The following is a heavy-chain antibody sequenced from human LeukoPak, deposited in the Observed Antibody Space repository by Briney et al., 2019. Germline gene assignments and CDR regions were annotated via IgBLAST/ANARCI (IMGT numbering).Heavy chain of an antibody. CDR2: INHSGST. Sequence: GSLRLSCASSGFNFGAYWMSWVRQAPGKGLEWIGEINHSGSTNYNPSLKSRVTISVDTSKNQFSLKLSSVTAADTAVYYCARGRIAARRRPFDYWGQGTLVTVSS. J-gene: IGHJ4*02. CDR1: GFNFGAYW. CDR3: ARGRIAARRRPFDY. D-gene: IGHD6-6*01. V-gene: IGHV4-34*01.